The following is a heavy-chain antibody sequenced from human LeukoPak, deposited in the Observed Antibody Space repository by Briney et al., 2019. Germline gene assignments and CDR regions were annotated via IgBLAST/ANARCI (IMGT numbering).Heavy chain of an antibody. CDR1: GGSISASY. V-gene: IGHV4-59*01. CDR3: ARHWAETTGPYAFDF. J-gene: IGHJ3*01. Sequence: SETLSLTCTVSGGSISASYWSWIRQPPGKGLEWIGYILHSGSNNYNPSLKSRVTISVDTSKNHFSLKLTSVTAADTAVYYCARHWAETTGPYAFDFWGQGTMVTVSS. CDR2: ILHSGSN. D-gene: IGHD1-14*01.